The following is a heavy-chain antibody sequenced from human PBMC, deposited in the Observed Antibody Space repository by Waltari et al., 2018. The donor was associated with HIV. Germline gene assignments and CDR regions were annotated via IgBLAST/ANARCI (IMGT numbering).Heavy chain of an antibody. CDR1: GDSIRNFY. D-gene: IGHD5-18*01. Sequence: QVQLQESGPRLVKPSETLSLSCTVSGDSIRNFYWSWIRQPPGKLLEWIGYIHYEGGTNWHPSLKSRVTMSVDTSKKQFSLSLNSVTAADTAIYYCVGGHNFGSRFDYWGQGILVAVSS. J-gene: IGHJ4*02. CDR3: VGGHNFGSRFDY. V-gene: IGHV4-59*01. CDR2: IHYEGGT.